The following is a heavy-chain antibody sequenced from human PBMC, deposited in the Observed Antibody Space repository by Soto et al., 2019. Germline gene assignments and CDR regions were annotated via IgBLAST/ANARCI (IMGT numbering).Heavy chain of an antibody. Sequence: QVQLQQWGAGLLKPSETLSLTCAVYGGSFSGYYWSWIRQPPGKGLEWIGEINHSGSTNYNPSLKSRVTIAVDTSKNQFSLTLRSVTAADTAVYYCARGGGLAAAGTSWFDPWGQGTLVTVSS. CDR1: GGSFSGYY. CDR2: INHSGST. CDR3: ARGGGLAAAGTSWFDP. J-gene: IGHJ5*02. D-gene: IGHD6-13*01. V-gene: IGHV4-34*01.